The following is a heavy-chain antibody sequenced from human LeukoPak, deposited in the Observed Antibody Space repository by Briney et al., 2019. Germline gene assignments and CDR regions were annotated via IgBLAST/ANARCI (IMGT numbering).Heavy chain of an antibody. Sequence: GGSLRLSCAASGFTFSSYWMHWVRHAPGKGLVWVSRINSDGSTTNYADSVKGRFTISRDNAKNTLYLQMNSLKPEDTAVYYCAKVRGRCSGGSCYPLDCWGQGTLVIVAS. CDR2: INSDGSTT. D-gene: IGHD2-15*01. CDR3: AKVRGRCSGGSCYPLDC. V-gene: IGHV3-74*01. CDR1: GFTFSSYW. J-gene: IGHJ4*02.